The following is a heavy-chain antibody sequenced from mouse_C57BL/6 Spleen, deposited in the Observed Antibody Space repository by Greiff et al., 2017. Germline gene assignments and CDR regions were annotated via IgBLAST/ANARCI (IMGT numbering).Heavy chain of an antibody. CDR1: GFTFSSYG. CDR2: ISSGGSYT. Sequence: EVKLVESGGDLVKPGGSLKLSCAASGFTFSSYGMSWVRQTPDKRLEWVATISSGGSYTYYPDSVKGRFTISRDNAKNTLYLQMSSLKSEDTAMYYCARTGTGWAMDYWGQGTSVTVSS. J-gene: IGHJ4*01. V-gene: IGHV5-6*02. D-gene: IGHD3-1*01. CDR3: ARTGTGWAMDY.